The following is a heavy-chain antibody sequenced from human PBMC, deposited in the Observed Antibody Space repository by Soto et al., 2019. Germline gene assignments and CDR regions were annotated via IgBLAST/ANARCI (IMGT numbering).Heavy chain of an antibody. Sequence: PSETLSLTCAVSGGSISSSNWWSWVRQPPGKGLEWIGEIYHSGSTNYNPSLKRRVTISVDKSKNQFSLKLSSVTAADTAVYYCARAMPRGYSYGRIFDYWGQGTLVTVSS. J-gene: IGHJ4*02. V-gene: IGHV4-4*02. CDR3: ARAMPRGYSYGRIFDY. CDR1: GGSISSSNW. D-gene: IGHD5-18*01. CDR2: IYHSGST.